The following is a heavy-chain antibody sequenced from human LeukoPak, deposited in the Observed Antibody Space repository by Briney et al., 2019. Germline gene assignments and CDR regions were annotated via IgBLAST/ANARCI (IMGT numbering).Heavy chain of an antibody. CDR1: GFTFASYA. J-gene: IGHJ6*02. CDR2: ISGSGGST. CDR3: ARDSRWTPTPGYYYGMDV. V-gene: IGHV3-23*01. D-gene: IGHD3/OR15-3a*01. Sequence: PGGSLRLSCAASGFTFASYAMSWVRQAPGKGLEWVSAISGSGGSTYYADSVKGRFTISRDNSKNTLYLQMNSLRAEDTAVYYCARDSRWTPTPGYYYGMDVWGQGTTVTVSS.